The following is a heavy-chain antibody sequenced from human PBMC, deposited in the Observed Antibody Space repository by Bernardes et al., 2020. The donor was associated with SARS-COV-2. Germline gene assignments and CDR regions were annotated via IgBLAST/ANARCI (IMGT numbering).Heavy chain of an antibody. D-gene: IGHD5-18*01. J-gene: IGHJ4*02. CDR2: ISYEGSKK. Sequence: GSLRLSCAASGFTFNNYGMHWVRQAPGKGLEWVAFISYEGSKKYYLDSLKGRFTISRDSSKNTLYLQMNSLRDDDTAVYYSVKRRAIFELWAGNFDYWGQGTLVTVSS. CDR1: GFTFNNYG. V-gene: IGHV3-30*18. CDR3: VKRRAIFELWAGNFDY.